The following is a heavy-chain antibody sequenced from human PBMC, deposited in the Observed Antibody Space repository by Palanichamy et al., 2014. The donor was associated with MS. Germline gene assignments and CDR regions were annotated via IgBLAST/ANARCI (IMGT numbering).Heavy chain of an antibody. J-gene: IGHJ4*02. CDR1: SGVG. D-gene: IGHD5-18*01. Sequence: SGVGVGWIRQPPGKALEWLALIYWDDDKRYSPSLKSRLTITKDTSKNQVILIMTNMDPVDTATYYCAHRCACGYSHGFEFDYWGQGTLVTVSS. CDR3: AHRCACGYSHGFEFDY. V-gene: IGHV2-5*02. CDR2: IYWDDDK.